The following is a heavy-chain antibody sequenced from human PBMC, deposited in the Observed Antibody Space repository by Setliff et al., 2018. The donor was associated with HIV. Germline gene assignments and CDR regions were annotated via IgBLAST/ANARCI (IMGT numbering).Heavy chain of an antibody. Sequence: SETLSLTCTVSGGSISSHCWSWIRQSPGKALEWIGYIYSSGSIIYNPSLKSRVTMSVDTSQNQVSLDLDSVTAADTATYYCARHQSGYNFSPFDNWGLGSLVTVSS. D-gene: IGHD5-12*01. J-gene: IGHJ4*02. V-gene: IGHV4-59*08. CDR1: GGSISSHC. CDR2: IYSSGSI. CDR3: ARHQSGYNFSPFDN.